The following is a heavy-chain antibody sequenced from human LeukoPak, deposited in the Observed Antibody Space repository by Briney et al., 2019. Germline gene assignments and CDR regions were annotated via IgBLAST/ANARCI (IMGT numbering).Heavy chain of an antibody. Sequence: GSLRLSCAASGFTFSGYSMNWVRQAPGKGLEWVSYISSSTSTIYYADSVKGRFTISRDNAKNSLYLQMNSLRDDDTAVYYCARDPGLDYWGQGTLVTVSS. J-gene: IGHJ4*02. CDR2: ISSSTSTI. V-gene: IGHV3-48*02. CDR1: GFTFSGYS. CDR3: ARDPGLDY.